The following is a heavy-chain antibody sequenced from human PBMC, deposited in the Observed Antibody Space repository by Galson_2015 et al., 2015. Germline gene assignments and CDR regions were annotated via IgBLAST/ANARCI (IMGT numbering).Heavy chain of an antibody. Sequence: SLRLSCAASGFTFSSYSMNWVRQAPGKGLEWVSSITSSSSYIYYADSVKGRFIISRDNAKNSLYLQMNSLRAEDTAVYYCARDLVDTTMVLIHYYYGVDVWGQGTTVTVSS. J-gene: IGHJ6*02. V-gene: IGHV3-21*06. D-gene: IGHD5-18*01. CDR3: ARDLVDTTMVLIHYYYGVDV. CDR2: ITSSSSYI. CDR1: GFTFSSYS.